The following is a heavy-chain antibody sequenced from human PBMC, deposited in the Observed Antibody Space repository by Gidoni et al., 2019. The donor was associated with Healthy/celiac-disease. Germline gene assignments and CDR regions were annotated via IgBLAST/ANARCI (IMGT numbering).Heavy chain of an antibody. J-gene: IGHJ4*02. V-gene: IGHV3-30-3*01. D-gene: IGHD6-13*01. CDR2: ISYDGSNK. CDR1: GFTFSSYA. Sequence: LSCAASGFTFSSYAMHWVRQAPGKGLEWVAVISYDGSNKYYADSVKGRFTISRDNSKNTLYLQMNSLRAEDTAVYYCASVSEQQLVLWGQGTLVTVSS. CDR3: ASVSEQQLVL.